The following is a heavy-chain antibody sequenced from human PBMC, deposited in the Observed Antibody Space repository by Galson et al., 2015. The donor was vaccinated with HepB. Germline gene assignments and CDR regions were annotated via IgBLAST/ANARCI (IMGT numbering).Heavy chain of an antibody. CDR3: AKDTSKYQLPKSHIDY. CDR1: GFTFDDYA. J-gene: IGHJ4*02. Sequence: LRLSCAASGFTFDDYAMHWVRQAPGKGLEWVSLISWDGGSTYYADSVKGRFTISRDNSKNSLYLQMNSLRAEDTALYYCAKDTSKYQLPKSHIDYWGQGTLVTVSS. CDR2: ISWDGGST. D-gene: IGHD2-2*01. V-gene: IGHV3-43D*04.